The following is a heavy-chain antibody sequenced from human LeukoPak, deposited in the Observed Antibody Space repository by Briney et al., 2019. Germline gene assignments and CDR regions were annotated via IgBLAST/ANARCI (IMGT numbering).Heavy chain of an antibody. CDR2: IRTNGVAT. D-gene: IGHD2-2*01. Sequence: GGSLRLSCAASGFTFSSYAMHWVRQAPGKGLEYISAIRTNGVATHYANSVKGRFTISRDNSKNTLYMQMGSLRAEDMAVYYCARGYCSSIPCFFDFWGQGTLVTVSS. V-gene: IGHV3-64*01. J-gene: IGHJ4*02. CDR3: ARGYCSSIPCFFDF. CDR1: GFTFSSYA.